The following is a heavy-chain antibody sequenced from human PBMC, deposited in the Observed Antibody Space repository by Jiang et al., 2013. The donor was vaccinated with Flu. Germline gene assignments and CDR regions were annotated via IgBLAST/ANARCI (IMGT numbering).Heavy chain of an antibody. CDR1: GASVSTYY. D-gene: IGHD1-26*01. V-gene: IGHV4-59*02. CDR2: IYSGSS. Sequence: LLKPSETLSLTCTVSGASVSTYYWSWIRQPPGKGLQWIGYIYSGSSDYSPSLKSRVTMSLDTSKNQVSLRLTSVTAADTAVYYCARGWELPDYWGRGTLVTVS. CDR3: ARGWELPDY. J-gene: IGHJ4*02.